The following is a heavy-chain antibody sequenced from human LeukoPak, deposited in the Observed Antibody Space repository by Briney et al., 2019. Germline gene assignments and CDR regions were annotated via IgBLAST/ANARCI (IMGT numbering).Heavy chain of an antibody. CDR2: IESKTDGETT. V-gene: IGHV3-15*04. J-gene: IGHJ4*02. CDR1: GFSFTDAW. Sequence: GGSLRLSCVGSGFSFTDAWMSWVRQIPGKGLEWVGRIESKTDGETTDYATPVKDRFIISRDDSTTPLYLQMNSLKSEDTAVYYCSTYGSGRKFDYWGQGTLVTVSS. D-gene: IGHD3-10*01. CDR3: STYGSGRKFDY.